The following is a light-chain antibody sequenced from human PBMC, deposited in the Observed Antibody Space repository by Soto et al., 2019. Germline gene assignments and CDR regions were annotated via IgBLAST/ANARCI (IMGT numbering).Light chain of an antibody. Sequence: DIQMTQSPSSLSASVVDRVTITCRASQGIRDALGWYQHKPGKAPKLLIFVASTLQTGVPSRFSGSGSGTEFTLTISSLQSEDFAVYYCQQYHSWPAFGRGTKVDI. CDR1: QGIRDA. CDR3: QQYHSWPA. V-gene: IGKV1-17*01. J-gene: IGKJ1*01. CDR2: VAS.